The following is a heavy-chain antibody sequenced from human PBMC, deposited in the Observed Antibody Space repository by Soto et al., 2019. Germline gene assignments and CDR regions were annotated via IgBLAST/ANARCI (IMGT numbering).Heavy chain of an antibody. CDR2: IYYSGGT. CDR1: GGSLSSSCFF. Sequence: SETLSLPCTVSGGSLSSSCFFWGRVRPPPGKGLEWIGSIYYSGGTYYNPSLKSRVTISVDASKSQFYLRLRSVTAADTAVYYCARGMAEGQIFYYFDYWGQGALVTVSS. CDR3: ARGMAEGQIFYYFDY. J-gene: IGHJ4*02. D-gene: IGHD3-9*01. V-gene: IGHV4-39*07.